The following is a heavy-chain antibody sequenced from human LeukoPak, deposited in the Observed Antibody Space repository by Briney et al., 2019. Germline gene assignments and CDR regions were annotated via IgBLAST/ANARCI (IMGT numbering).Heavy chain of an antibody. D-gene: IGHD2-2*02. J-gene: IGHJ4*02. CDR2: INHSGST. Sequence: SETLSLTCAVYGGSFSGYYWSWIRQPPGKGLEWIGEINHSGSTNYNPSLKSQVTISVDTSKNQFSLKLSSVTAADTAVYYCARYCSSTSCYIFDYWGQGTLVTVSS. CDR3: ARYCSSTSCYIFDY. CDR1: GGSFSGYY. V-gene: IGHV4-34*01.